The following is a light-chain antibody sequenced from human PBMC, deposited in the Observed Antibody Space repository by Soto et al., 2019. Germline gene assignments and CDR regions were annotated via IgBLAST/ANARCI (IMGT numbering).Light chain of an antibody. V-gene: IGLV7-46*01. CDR3: LLSYSGAAV. Sequence: QAVVTQEPSLTVSPGGTVTLTCGSSTGAVTSGHYPYWFQQKPGQAPRTLIYDIDNKHSWTPARFSGSLLGGKAALTLSGAQPEDEAEYYCLLSYSGAAVFGGGTQLTVL. CDR1: TGAVTSGHY. CDR2: DID. J-gene: IGLJ7*01.